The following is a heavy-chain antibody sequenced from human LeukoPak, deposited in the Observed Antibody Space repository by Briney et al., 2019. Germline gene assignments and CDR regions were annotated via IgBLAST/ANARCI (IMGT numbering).Heavy chain of an antibody. J-gene: IGHJ4*02. CDR2: ISTSRSTI. Sequence: PGGSLRLSCAASGFTFSNYEMNWVRQTPGKGLEWVSYISTSRSTIYYADSVKGRFIISRDNAKTSLYLQMNSLRADDTAVYYCVRESGEITRLDYWGQGTLVTVSS. V-gene: IGHV3-48*03. CDR3: VRESGEITRLDY. CDR1: GFTFSNYE. D-gene: IGHD3-10*01.